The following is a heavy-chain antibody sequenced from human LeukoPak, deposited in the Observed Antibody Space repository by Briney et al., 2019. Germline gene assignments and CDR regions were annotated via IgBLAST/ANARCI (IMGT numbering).Heavy chain of an antibody. V-gene: IGHV3-23*01. D-gene: IGHD2-21*01. CDR2: IIDTYATT. Sequence: GGSLRLSCAASGFTFTNYAMTWVRQAPGKGLEWVSSIIDTYATTYYSDSVKGRCTISRDNSKNTVYLQLNNLRAEDTAVYFCVRHDSFIPFWGQGTLVTVSS. J-gene: IGHJ4*02. CDR3: VRHDSFIPF. CDR1: GFTFTNYA.